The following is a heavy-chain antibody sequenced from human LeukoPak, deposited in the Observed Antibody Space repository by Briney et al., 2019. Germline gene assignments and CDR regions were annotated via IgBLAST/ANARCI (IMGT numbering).Heavy chain of an antibody. CDR3: ARIEVDAFDI. J-gene: IGHJ3*02. CDR2: ISSSSTI. Sequence: PGGSLRLSCAPSGFTFRTYSMNWVRQAPGKGLEWVSYISSSSTIYYADSVKGRFTISRNNAKNSLYLQMNSLRDEDTAVYYCARIEVDAFDIRGQGTMVTVSS. CDR1: GFTFRTYS. V-gene: IGHV3-48*02.